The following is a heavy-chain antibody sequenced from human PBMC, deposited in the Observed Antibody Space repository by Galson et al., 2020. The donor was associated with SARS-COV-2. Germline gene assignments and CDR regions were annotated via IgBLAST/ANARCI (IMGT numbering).Heavy chain of an antibody. CDR2: IYPGDSDT. D-gene: IGHD3-10*01. CDR3: ARSTYYYGSGSYFNLWFPLVY. V-gene: IGHV5-51*01. Sequence: KIGESLKISCKGSGYSFTSYWIGWVRQMPGKGLEWMGIIYPGDSDTRYSPSFQGQVTISADKSISTAYLQWSSLKASDTAMYYCARSTYYYGSGSYFNLWFPLVYWGQGTLVTVSS. J-gene: IGHJ4*02. CDR1: GYSFTSYW.